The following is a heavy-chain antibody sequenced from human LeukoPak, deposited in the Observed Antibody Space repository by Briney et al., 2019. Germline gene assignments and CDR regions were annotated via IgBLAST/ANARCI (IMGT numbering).Heavy chain of an antibody. V-gene: IGHV5-51*01. D-gene: IGHD2-21*01. Sequence: GESLKISCKGSGYTFTSYWIGWVRQMPGKGLEWMGIIYPDDSDTRYSPSFQGQVTISADKYISTAYLQWSSLKASDTAMYHCARHRDGDVDYWGQGTLVTVSS. CDR2: IYPDDSDT. CDR3: ARHRDGDVDY. J-gene: IGHJ4*02. CDR1: GYTFTSYW.